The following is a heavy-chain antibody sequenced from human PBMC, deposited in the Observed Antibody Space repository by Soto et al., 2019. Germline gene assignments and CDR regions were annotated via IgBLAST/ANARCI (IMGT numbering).Heavy chain of an antibody. J-gene: IGHJ6*02. D-gene: IGHD2-15*01. Sequence: GESLKISCKGSGYSFTSYWISWVRQMPGKGLEWMGRIDPSDSYTNYSPSFQGHVTISADKSISTAYLQWSSLKASDTAMYYCASPKDGYCSGGSCYYYYGMDAWGQGTTVTVSS. CDR3: ASPKDGYCSGGSCYYYYGMDA. CDR2: IDPSDSYT. V-gene: IGHV5-10-1*01. CDR1: GYSFTSYW.